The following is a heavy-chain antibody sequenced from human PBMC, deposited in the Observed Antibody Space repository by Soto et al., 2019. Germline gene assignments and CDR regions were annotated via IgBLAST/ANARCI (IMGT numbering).Heavy chain of an antibody. Sequence: ASVKVSCKASGYTFTSYGISWVRQAPGQGLEWMGWISAYNGNTNYAQKLQGRVTMTTDTYTSPAYMELRSLRSEDTAVYYCASGPAAISYYYGMDVLSQGTTVTVSS. CDR3: ASGPAAISYYYGMDV. CDR1: GYTFTSYG. CDR2: ISAYNGNT. J-gene: IGHJ6*02. D-gene: IGHD2-2*01. V-gene: IGHV1-18*04.